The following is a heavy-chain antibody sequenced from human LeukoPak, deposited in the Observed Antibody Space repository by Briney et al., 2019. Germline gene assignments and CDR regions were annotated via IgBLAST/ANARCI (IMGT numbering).Heavy chain of an antibody. V-gene: IGHV3-30*18. CDR1: GFTFSSYG. CDR3: AKAYDYGDYPGYFDY. Sequence: PGRSLRLSCAASGFTFSSYGMHWVRQAPGKGLEWVAVISYDGSNKYYADSVKGRFTISRDNSKNTLYLQMNSLRAEDTAVYYCAKAYDYGDYPGYFDYWGQGTLVTVSS. J-gene: IGHJ4*02. CDR2: ISYDGSNK. D-gene: IGHD4-17*01.